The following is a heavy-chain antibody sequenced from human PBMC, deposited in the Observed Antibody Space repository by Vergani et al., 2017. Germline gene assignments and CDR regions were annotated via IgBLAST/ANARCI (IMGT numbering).Heavy chain of an antibody. CDR3: AKARSGGACFMSNWLDT. CDR1: GFTLGQYW. Sequence: EVQLVESGGGLVQPGGSLRLSCAASGFTLGQYWMHWVRQTPGTGLEWVSRVKSDGNSAMYADSVKGRFTISRDNSKNTLYLEMKSLRVEDTAVYYCAKARSGGACFMSNWLDTWGQGTLVSVSS. V-gene: IGHV3-74*03. CDR2: VKSDGNSA. D-gene: IGHD1-26*01. J-gene: IGHJ5*02.